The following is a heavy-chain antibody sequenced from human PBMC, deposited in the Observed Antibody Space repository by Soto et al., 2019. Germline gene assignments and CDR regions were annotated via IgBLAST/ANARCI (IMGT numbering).Heavy chain of an antibody. V-gene: IGHV3-30*18. J-gene: IGHJ4*02. CDR3: ANSGEYSSGWYRGYLDY. CDR1: GFTFNTYG. D-gene: IGHD6-19*01. Sequence: QVQLVESGGGVVQPGRSLRLSCAASGFTFNTYGMHWVRQAPGKGLEWVAVISYDGSKNNYADSVKGRFIISRDNSKNTRYLQMNSLRAEDTAVYYCANSGEYSSGWYRGYLDYWGQGTLVTVSS. CDR2: ISYDGSKN.